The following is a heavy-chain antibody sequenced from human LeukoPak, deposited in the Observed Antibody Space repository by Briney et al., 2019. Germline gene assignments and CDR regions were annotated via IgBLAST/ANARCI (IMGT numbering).Heavy chain of an antibody. CDR2: INHSGST. J-gene: IGHJ3*02. V-gene: IGHV4-34*01. Sequence: SETLSLTCAVYGGSFSGYYWSWIRQPPGKGLEWIGEINHSGSTNYNPSLKSRVTISVDTSKNQFSLKLSSVTAADTAVYYCARPGVGSGRYGAFDIWGQGTMVTVSS. CDR3: ARPGVGSGRYGAFDI. CDR1: GGSFSGYY. D-gene: IGHD5-18*01.